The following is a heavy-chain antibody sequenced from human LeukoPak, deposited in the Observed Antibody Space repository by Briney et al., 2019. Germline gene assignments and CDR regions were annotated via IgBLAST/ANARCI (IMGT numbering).Heavy chain of an antibody. J-gene: IGHJ4*02. CDR3: ARVAPAAAFDY. D-gene: IGHD2-2*01. CDR2: INPNSGGT. CDR1: GYTFTGYY. V-gene: IGHV1-2*02. Sequence: ASVKVSCKASGYTFTGYYIHWVRQAPGQGLEWMGWINPNSGGTDYAQKFQGRVTMTRDTSISTAYMELSRLKSDDTAVYYCARVAPAAAFDYWGQGTLVTVSS.